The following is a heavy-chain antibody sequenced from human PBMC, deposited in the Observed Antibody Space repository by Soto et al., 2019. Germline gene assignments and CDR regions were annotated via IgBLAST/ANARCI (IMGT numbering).Heavy chain of an antibody. CDR2: IYSGGST. Sequence: GGSLRLSCAASGFTVSSNYMSWVRQAPGKGLEWVSVIYSGGSTYYADSVKGRFTISRDNSKNTLYLQMNSLRAEDTAVYYCARVAAKYSSGWYKHFDYWGQGTLVTVS. J-gene: IGHJ4*02. CDR1: GFTVSSNY. D-gene: IGHD6-19*01. CDR3: ARVAAKYSSGWYKHFDY. V-gene: IGHV3-53*01.